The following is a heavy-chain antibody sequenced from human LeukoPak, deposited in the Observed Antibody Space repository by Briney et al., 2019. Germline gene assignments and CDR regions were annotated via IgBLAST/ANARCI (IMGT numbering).Heavy chain of an antibody. CDR3: ARDGYCSGGSCYSSHPFDY. CDR1: GYTFTSYY. Sequence: ASAKVSCKASGYTFTSYYMHWVRQAPGQGLEWMGIINPSGGSTSYAQKFQGRVTMTTDTSTSTAYMELRSLRSDDTAVYYCARDGYCSGGSCYSSHPFDYWGQGTLVTVSS. J-gene: IGHJ4*02. CDR2: INPSGGST. D-gene: IGHD2-15*01. V-gene: IGHV1-46*01.